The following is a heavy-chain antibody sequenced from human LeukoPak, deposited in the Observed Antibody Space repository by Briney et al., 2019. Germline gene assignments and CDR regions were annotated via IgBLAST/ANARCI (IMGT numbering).Heavy chain of an antibody. Sequence: PGGSLRLSCAASGFTFSSYAMSWVRQAPGKGLEWVSAISGSGGSTYYADSVKGRFTISRDNSKNTLYLQMNSLRAEDTAVYYCASESVARGYDSSGYSPADYWGQGTLVTVSS. V-gene: IGHV3-23*01. CDR3: ASESVARGYDSSGYSPADY. CDR1: GFTFSSYA. CDR2: ISGSGGST. J-gene: IGHJ4*02. D-gene: IGHD3-22*01.